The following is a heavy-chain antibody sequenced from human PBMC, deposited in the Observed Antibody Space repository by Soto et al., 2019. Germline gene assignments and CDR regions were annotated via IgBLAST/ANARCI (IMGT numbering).Heavy chain of an antibody. CDR2: IVVGSGDA. Sequence: ASVKVSCKASGFTFSTSAIQWVRQARGQHLEWMGWIVVGSGDANYAQKFQERVTITRDMSTSTVYMELSSLTSEDTAVYYCGADEVDHFDTSGYYYLAYWGPGTPVTVSS. CDR3: GADEVDHFDTSGYYYLAY. CDR1: GFTFSTSA. V-gene: IGHV1-58*02. D-gene: IGHD3-22*01. J-gene: IGHJ4*02.